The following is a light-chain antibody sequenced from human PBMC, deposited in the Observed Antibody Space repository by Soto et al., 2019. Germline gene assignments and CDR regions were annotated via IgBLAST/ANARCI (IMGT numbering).Light chain of an antibody. CDR2: LGS. V-gene: IGKV2-28*01. J-gene: IGKJ1*01. CDR1: QSLLHSHGYNY. CDR3: MQGLQTRVDVRPRDQGGLGWT. Sequence: DIVMTQSPLSLPVTPGEPASISCSSSQSLLHSHGYNYLDWYLQKPGQSPQLLIYLGSNRASGVPDRFSGSGSGTDLTLKISRVEAEDVGVYYCMQGLQTRVDVRPRDQGGLGWTFGQGTKVEIK.